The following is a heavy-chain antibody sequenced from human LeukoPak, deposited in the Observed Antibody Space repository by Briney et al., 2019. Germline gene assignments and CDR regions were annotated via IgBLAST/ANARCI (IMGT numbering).Heavy chain of an antibody. J-gene: IGHJ6*02. CDR1: GYSFTSYW. V-gene: IGHV5-51*01. CDR3: ARIGVYSGSYYAYYYGMDV. Sequence: GESLKISCKGSGYSFTSYWIGRVRQMPGKGLEWMEIIYPGDSDTRYSPSFQGQVTISADKSISTAYLQWSSLKASDTAMYYCARIGVYSGSYYAYYYGMDVWGQGTTVTVSS. D-gene: IGHD1-26*01. CDR2: IYPGDSDT.